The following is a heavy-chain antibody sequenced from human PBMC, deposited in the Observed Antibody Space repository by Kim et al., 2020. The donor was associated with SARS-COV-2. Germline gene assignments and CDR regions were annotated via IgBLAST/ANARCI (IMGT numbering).Heavy chain of an antibody. CDR3: ATLAGASGF. CDR2: IDSDGTDT. J-gene: IGHJ1*01. Sequence: GGSLRLSCAASGFTFSSYWLHWVRQAPGKGLVWVARIDSDGTDTTYVDSVRGRFTISSDNAKNTLYLQMNSLSAEDTAVYYCATLAGASGFWGHGTLVT. V-gene: IGHV3-74*01. D-gene: IGHD3-16*01. CDR1: GFTFSSYW.